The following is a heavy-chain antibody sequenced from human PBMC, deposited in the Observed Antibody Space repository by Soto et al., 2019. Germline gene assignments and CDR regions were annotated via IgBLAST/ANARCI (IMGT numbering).Heavy chain of an antibody. CDR3: ARNGYDSSGYYSYFQH. CDR1: GGTFSSYA. Sequence: SVKVSCKASGGTFSSYAISWVRQAPGQGLEWMGGIIPIFGTANYAQKFQGRVTITADESTSTAYMELRSLRSDDTAVYYCARNGYDSSGYYSYFQHWGQGTLVTVSS. V-gene: IGHV1-69*13. J-gene: IGHJ1*01. D-gene: IGHD3-22*01. CDR2: IIPIFGTA.